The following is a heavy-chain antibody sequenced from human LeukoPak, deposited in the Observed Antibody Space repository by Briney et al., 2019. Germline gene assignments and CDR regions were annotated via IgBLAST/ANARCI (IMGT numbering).Heavy chain of an antibody. J-gene: IGHJ4*02. CDR2: INWNGGST. CDR1: GFTFNNYG. CDR3: ARGRVTAMPN. Sequence: PGGSLRLSCAASGFTFNNYGMSWVRQAPGKGLEWVSGINWNGGSTGYADSVKGRFTISRDNAKNSLHLQMNSLRAEDTALYYCARGRVTAMPNWGQGTLVTVSS. D-gene: IGHD5-18*01. V-gene: IGHV3-20*04.